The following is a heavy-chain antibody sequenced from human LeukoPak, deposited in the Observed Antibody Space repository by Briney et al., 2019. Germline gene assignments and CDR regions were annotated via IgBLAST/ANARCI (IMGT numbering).Heavy chain of an antibody. Sequence: PTGGSLRLSCAASGFTFSGSAMHWVRQASGKGLEWVGRIRSKANSYATAYAASVKGRFTISRDDSKNTTYLQMNSLKTEDTAVYYCTWYYYDSSGYYSYDYWGQGTLGTVSS. D-gene: IGHD3-22*01. V-gene: IGHV3-73*01. CDR3: TWYYYDSSGYYSYDY. CDR1: GFTFSGSA. CDR2: IRSKANSYAT. J-gene: IGHJ4*02.